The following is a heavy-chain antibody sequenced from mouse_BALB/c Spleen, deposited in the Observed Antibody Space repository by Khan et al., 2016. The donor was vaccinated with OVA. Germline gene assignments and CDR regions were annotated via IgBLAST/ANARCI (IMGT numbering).Heavy chain of an antibody. CDR1: GYSITRDYA. J-gene: IGHJ4*01. V-gene: IGHV3-2*02. CDR3: ASELGRYYAMDY. Sequence: EVQLQESGPGLVKPSQSLSLTCTVTGYSITRDYAWNWIRQFPGNKLEWMGYITNSGSTNYNPSLKSRISITRDTSKHQFVLQLNSVTTEDTATYYCASELGRYYAMDYWGQGTSVTVSS. CDR2: ITNSGST. D-gene: IGHD4-1*01.